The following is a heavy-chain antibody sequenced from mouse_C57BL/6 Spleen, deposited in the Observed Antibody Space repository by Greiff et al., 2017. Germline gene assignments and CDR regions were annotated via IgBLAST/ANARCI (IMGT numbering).Heavy chain of an antibody. V-gene: IGHV1-15*01. J-gene: IGHJ4*01. D-gene: IGHD2-12*01. CDR3: TSQSYGYAMDY. CDR1: GYTFTDYE. CDR2: IDPETGGT. Sequence: QVQLQQSGAELVRPGASVTLSCKASGYTFTDYEMHWVKQTPVHGLEWIGAIDPETGGTAYNQKFKGKAILTADKSSSTAYMELRSLTSEDSAVYYCTSQSYGYAMDYWGQGTSVTVSS.